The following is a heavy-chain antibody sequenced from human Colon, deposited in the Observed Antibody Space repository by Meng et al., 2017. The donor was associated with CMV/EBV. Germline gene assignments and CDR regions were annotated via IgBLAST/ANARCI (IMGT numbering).Heavy chain of an antibody. D-gene: IGHD6-13*01. V-gene: IGHV3-23*01. Sequence: GGSLRLSCVDSGFTFSSYAMSWVRQDPGKGLERVAIISATGGNTYHADSVKGRFTISRDNSKNTLYLQMNSLRAEDTAIYYCAKTGSSSYYSSYYYYSMDVWGQGATVTVSS. CDR2: ISATGGNT. CDR3: AKTGSSSYYSSYYYYSMDV. J-gene: IGHJ6*02. CDR1: GFTFSSYA.